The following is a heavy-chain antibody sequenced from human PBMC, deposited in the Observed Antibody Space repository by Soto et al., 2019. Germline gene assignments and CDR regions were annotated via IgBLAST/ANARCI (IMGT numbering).Heavy chain of an antibody. Sequence: GGSLRLSCAASGITYSTSAMSWVRQAPGKGLEWVSSISSSSSNIYYADSVKGRFTISRDNAKNSLYLQMNSLRAEDTAVYYCARDRADCSGGSCYFGMDVWGQGTTVTVSS. CDR1: GITYSTSA. D-gene: IGHD2-15*01. J-gene: IGHJ6*02. CDR3: ARDRADCSGGSCYFGMDV. V-gene: IGHV3-21*01. CDR2: ISSSSSNI.